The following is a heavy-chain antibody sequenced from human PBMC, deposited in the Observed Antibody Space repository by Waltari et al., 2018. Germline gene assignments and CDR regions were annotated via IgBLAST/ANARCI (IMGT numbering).Heavy chain of an antibody. Sequence: QVQLQESGPGLVKPSETLSLTCTVSGGSMSSYSWSWIRQPPGKGLEWIGYIYTSGSTNYNPSLKSRVTISVDTSKNQFSLKLSSVTAADTAVYYCARDGPYDFWSGYFIPNFDYWGQGTLVTVSS. V-gene: IGHV4-4*09. D-gene: IGHD3-3*01. CDR1: GGSMSSYS. CDR3: ARDGPYDFWSGYFIPNFDY. J-gene: IGHJ4*02. CDR2: IYTSGST.